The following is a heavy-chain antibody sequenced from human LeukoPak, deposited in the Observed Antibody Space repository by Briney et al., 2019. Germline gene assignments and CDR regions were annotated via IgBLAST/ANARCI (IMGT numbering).Heavy chain of an antibody. J-gene: IGHJ5*02. CDR1: GYPFTSYD. CDR2: MNPNSGNT. Sequence: ASVKVSCKASGYPFTSYDINWVRQATGQGLEWMGWMNPNSGNTGYAQKFQGRVTFSRNTSITTAYMELSSLRSEDTAVYYCARAIRANRRGSWFDPWGQGTLVTVSS. V-gene: IGHV1-8*03. D-gene: IGHD3-16*01. CDR3: ARAIRANRRGSWFDP.